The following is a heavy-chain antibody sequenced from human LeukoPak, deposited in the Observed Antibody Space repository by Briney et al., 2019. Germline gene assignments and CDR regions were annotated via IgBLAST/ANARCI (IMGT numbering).Heavy chain of an antibody. V-gene: IGHV4-30-2*01. CDR1: GGSISSGGYS. J-gene: IGHJ5*02. CDR3: ARGDGCSGGSCYPNWFDP. CDR2: IYHSGST. Sequence: PSETLSLTCAVSGGSISSGGYSWSWFRQPPGEGLEWIGYIYHSGSTYYNPSLKSRVTISVDRSKNQFSLKLSSVTAADTAVYYCARGDGCSGGSCYPNWFDPWGRGTLVTVSS. D-gene: IGHD2-15*01.